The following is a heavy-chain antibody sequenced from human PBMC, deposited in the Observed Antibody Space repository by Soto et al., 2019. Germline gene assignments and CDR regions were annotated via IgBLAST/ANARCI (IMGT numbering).Heavy chain of an antibody. CDR2: ISSTTNYI. V-gene: IGHV3-21*06. Sequence: GGSLRLSCAASGFTFTRYSMNWVRQAPGKGLEWVSSISSTTNYIYYGDSMKGRFTISRDNAKNSLYLEMNSLRAEDTAVYYCARESEDLTSKFDYWGQGTLVTVSS. CDR3: ARESEDLTSKFDY. CDR1: GFTFTRYS. J-gene: IGHJ4*02.